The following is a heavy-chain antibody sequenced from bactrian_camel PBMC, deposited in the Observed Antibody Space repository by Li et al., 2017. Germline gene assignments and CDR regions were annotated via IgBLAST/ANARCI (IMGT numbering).Heavy chain of an antibody. V-gene: IGHV3S40*01. J-gene: IGHJ4*01. CDR3: AADGCPSQAYQFGGSWYRPEYRY. Sequence: VQLVESGGGSVQAGGSLRLSCTTSGSTFANYYLNWVRQAPGKGLEWVSDINSSGRSTNYADSVKGRFTISRDNAKNTLYLQMNNLKPEDTGFYYCAADGCPSQAYQFGGSWYRPEYRYWGQGTQVTVS. CDR2: INSSGRST. CDR1: GSTFANYY. D-gene: IGHD6*01.